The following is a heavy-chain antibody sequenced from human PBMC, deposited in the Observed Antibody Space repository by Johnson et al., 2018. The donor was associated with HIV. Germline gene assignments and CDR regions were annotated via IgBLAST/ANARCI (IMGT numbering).Heavy chain of an antibody. CDR2: IWFDGSNK. D-gene: IGHD3-10*01. J-gene: IGHJ3*02. V-gene: IGHV3-33*06. CDR1: GFTFSDYH. CDR3: AKDQYGSSGRYAFDI. Sequence: QVQLVESGGGLVKPGGSLRLSCVASGFTFSDYHMSWIRQAPGKGLEWVAVIWFDGSNKYYADSVKGLFTISRDNSKNTLYLQMNSLRAEDTAVYYCAKDQYGSSGRYAFDIWGQGTMVTVSS.